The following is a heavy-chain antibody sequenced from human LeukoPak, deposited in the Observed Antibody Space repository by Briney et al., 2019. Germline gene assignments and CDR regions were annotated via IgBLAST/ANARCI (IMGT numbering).Heavy chain of an antibody. CDR2: ISYDGSNK. CDR1: GFTFSSYS. CDR3: ARESGVGPFDY. J-gene: IGHJ4*02. V-gene: IGHV3-30*03. D-gene: IGHD3-3*01. Sequence: GGSLRLSCAASGFTFSSYSMNWVRQAPGKGLEWVAVISYDGSNKYYADSVKGRFTISRDNSKNTLYLQMNSLRAEDTAVYYCARESGVGPFDYWGQGTLVTVSS.